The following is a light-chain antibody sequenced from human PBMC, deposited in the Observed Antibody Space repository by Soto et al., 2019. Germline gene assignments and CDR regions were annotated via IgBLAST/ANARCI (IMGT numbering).Light chain of an antibody. CDR3: QQSYST. CDR1: QSISSY. CDR2: AAS. J-gene: IGKJ1*01. V-gene: IGKV1-39*01. Sequence: DIQMTQSRSSLSACVGDWVTVTCRASQSISSYLNWYQQKPGKAPKLLIYAASSLQSGVPSRFSGSGSGTDFTLTISSLQPEDFATYYCQQSYSTFGQGTKVDIK.